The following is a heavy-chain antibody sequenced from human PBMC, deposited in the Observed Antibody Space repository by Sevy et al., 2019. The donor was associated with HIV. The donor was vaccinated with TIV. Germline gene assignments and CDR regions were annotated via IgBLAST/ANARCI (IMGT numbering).Heavy chain of an antibody. Sequence: GGSLRLSCTASGFDFPNAWMNWIRQVPGKGLEWVGHIKSITDGGAADYAAPVKGRFTISSHDSKNTLYLQMNSLKAEDTAVYYCSTDDLISYWGRGTLVTVSS. J-gene: IGHJ4*02. CDR1: GFDFPNAW. CDR3: STDDLISY. CDR2: IKSITDGGAA. V-gene: IGHV3-15*07. D-gene: IGHD3-3*02.